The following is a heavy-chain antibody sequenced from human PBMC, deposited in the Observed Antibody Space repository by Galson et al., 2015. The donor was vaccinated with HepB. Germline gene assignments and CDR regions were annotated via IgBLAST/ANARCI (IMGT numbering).Heavy chain of an antibody. V-gene: IGHV2-26*01. CDR1: GFSLSNARMG. D-gene: IGHD2-15*01. J-gene: IGHJ4*02. CDR3: ARRYCSGGSCYYNYFDY. CDR2: IFSNDEK. Sequence: PALVKPTQTLTLTCTVSGFSLSNARMGVSWIRQPPGKALEWLAHIFSNDEKSYSTSLKSRLTISRDTSKSQVVLTMTNMDPVDTATYYCARRYCSGGSCYYNYFDYWGQGTLVTVSS.